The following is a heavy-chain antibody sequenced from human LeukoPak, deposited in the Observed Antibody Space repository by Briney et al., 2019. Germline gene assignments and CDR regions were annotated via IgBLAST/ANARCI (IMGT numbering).Heavy chain of an antibody. V-gene: IGHV1-18*01. CDR2: ISAYNGNT. CDR3: ARDLGSGGDYYDSSGYLY. CDR1: GYTFTSYD. Sequence: ASVKVSCKASGYTFTSYDISWVRQAPGQGLVWMGWISAYNGNTNYAQKLQGRVTMTTDTSTSTAYMELRSLRSDDTAVYYCARDLGSGGDYYDSSGYLYWGQGTLVTVSS. J-gene: IGHJ4*02. D-gene: IGHD3-22*01.